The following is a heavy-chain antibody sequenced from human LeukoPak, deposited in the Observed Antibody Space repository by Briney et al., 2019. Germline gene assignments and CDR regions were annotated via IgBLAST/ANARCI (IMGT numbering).Heavy chain of an antibody. CDR1: GYSLSGAYY. CDR2: IFQSVST. Sequence: SETLSLTCTVSGYSLSGAYYWGWIRQPPGKGLEWIGTIFQSVSTYYNPSLKSRVTTSVDTSKNQFSLKLSSVTAADTAVYYCARNNSNGFDFWSQGTLVTVSS. D-gene: IGHD6-19*01. CDR3: ARNNSNGFDF. J-gene: IGHJ4*02. V-gene: IGHV4-38-2*02.